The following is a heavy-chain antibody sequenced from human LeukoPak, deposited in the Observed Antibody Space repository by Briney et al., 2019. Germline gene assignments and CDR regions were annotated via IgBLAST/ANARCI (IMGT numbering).Heavy chain of an antibody. D-gene: IGHD1-26*01. J-gene: IGHJ6*03. V-gene: IGHV3-30*02. CDR1: GFAFSSYG. Sequence: GGSLRLSCAASGFAFSSYGMHWVRQAPGKGLEWVAFIRYDGSNKYYADSVKGRFTISRDNSKNTLYLQMNSLRAEDTAVYYCAKDNVGATNYYYYMDVWGKGTTVTISS. CDR3: AKDNVGATNYYYYMDV. CDR2: IRYDGSNK.